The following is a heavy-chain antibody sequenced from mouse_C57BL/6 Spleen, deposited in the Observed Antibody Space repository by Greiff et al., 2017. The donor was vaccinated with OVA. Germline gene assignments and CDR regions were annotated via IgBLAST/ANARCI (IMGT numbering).Heavy chain of an antibody. CDR2: INPYNGGT. CDR3: ARRDGRGYYFDY. CDR1: GYTFTDYY. J-gene: IGHJ2*01. Sequence: EVKLQQSGPVLVKPGASVKMSCKASGYTFTDYYMNWVKQSHGKSLEWIGVINPYNGGTSYNQKFKGKATLTVDKSSSTAYMELNSLTSEDSAVYYCARRDGRGYYFDYWGQGTTLTVSS. V-gene: IGHV1-19*01.